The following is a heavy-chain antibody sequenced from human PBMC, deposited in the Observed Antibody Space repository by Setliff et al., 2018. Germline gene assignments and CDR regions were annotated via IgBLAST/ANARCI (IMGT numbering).Heavy chain of an antibody. J-gene: IGHJ4*02. CDR1: GGSITSYY. Sequence: SETLSLTCSVSGGSITSYYWSWIRQSPEKGLEWIAYIHYSGSTNQNPSLKSRVTISLDTPKNQFSLKLSYMTAADTAVYYCARFLDPRDGYQNSPGFDFWGQGALVTVSS. V-gene: IGHV4-59*01. D-gene: IGHD2-21*01. CDR2: IHYSGST. CDR3: ARFLDPRDGYQNSPGFDF.